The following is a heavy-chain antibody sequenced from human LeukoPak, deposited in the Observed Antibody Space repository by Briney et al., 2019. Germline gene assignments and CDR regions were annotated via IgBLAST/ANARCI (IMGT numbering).Heavy chain of an antibody. V-gene: IGHV3-74*01. Sequence: PGGSLRLSCAASGFTFSSYWMHWVRQAPGKGLVWVSRINSDGSSTSCADSVKGRFTISRDNAKNTLYLQMNSLRAEDTAVYYCASYVYYDSSGYYYWGQGTLVTVSS. D-gene: IGHD3-22*01. J-gene: IGHJ4*02. CDR3: ASYVYYDSSGYYY. CDR2: INSDGSST. CDR1: GFTFSSYW.